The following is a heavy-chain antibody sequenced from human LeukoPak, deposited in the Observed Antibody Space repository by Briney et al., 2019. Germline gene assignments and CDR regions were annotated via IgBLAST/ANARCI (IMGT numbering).Heavy chain of an antibody. D-gene: IGHD5-18*01. CDR3: ARGASSGYRIDY. V-gene: IGHV3-74*01. CDR1: GFTFNNFW. CDR2: ISKDGSTT. J-gene: IGHJ4*02. Sequence: PGGSLRLSCTASGFTFNNFWMHWVRQTPGKGLVWVSRISKDGSTTNYADSVKGRFTISRDNAQNTLYLQMNSLTAEDTALYYCARGASSGYRIDYWGQGTLVPVSA.